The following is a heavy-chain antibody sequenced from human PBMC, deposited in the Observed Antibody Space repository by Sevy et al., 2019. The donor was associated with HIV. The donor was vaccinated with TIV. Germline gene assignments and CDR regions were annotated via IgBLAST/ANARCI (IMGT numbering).Heavy chain of an antibody. J-gene: IGHJ4*02. D-gene: IGHD1-1*01. CDR2: ISRKSLGT. V-gene: IGHV3-23*01. CDR1: GFTFNKFA. Sequence: GGSLRLSCAASGFTFNKFAMSWVRQAPGKGLEWVSAISRKSLGTYYADPVKGRLSISRDDSKNMLYLQMSSLRGDDTAVYYWAKEGNNSPDKVDSWGQGTLVTVSS. CDR3: AKEGNNSPDKVDS.